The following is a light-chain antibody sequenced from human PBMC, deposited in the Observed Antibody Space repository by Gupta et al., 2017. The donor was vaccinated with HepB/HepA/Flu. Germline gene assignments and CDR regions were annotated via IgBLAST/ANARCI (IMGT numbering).Light chain of an antibody. CDR3: GAWDDSLNGWV. Sequence: QSVLTQPPSASGTPGQRVTISCSGRGSNIGSNTVNWYQQLPGTAPKLLIYSDNERPSGVPDRLSGSKSGTSASLAITGLQAEDEADYYCGAWDDSLNGWVFGGGTKLTVL. V-gene: IGLV1-44*01. J-gene: IGLJ3*02. CDR1: GSNIGSNT. CDR2: SDN.